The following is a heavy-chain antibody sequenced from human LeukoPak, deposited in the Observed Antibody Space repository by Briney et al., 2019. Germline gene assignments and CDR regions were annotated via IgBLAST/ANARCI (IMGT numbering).Heavy chain of an antibody. CDR1: GGSFSGYY. V-gene: IGHV4-34*01. D-gene: IGHD1-26*01. CDR3: ASEIVGAIDY. Sequence: SETLSLTCAVYGGSFSGYYWSWIRQPPGKGLEWIGEINHSGSTNYNPSLKSRVTISVDTSKNQFSLKLSSVTAADTAVYYCASEIVGAIDYWGQGTLVTVSS. J-gene: IGHJ4*02. CDR2: INHSGST.